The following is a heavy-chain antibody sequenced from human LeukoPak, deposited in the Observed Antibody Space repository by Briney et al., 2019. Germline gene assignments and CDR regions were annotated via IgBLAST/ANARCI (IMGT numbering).Heavy chain of an antibody. J-gene: IGHJ6*03. Sequence: GGSLRLSCAASGFTFSSYWMSWVRQAPGKGLEWVANIKQDGSEKYYVDSVKGRFTISRDNAKNSLYLQMNSLRAEDTAVYYCARDIDEAVAGSYCYYYYMDVWGKRTTVTVSS. D-gene: IGHD6-19*01. CDR2: IKQDGSEK. CDR3: ARDIDEAVAGSYCYYYYMDV. V-gene: IGHV3-7*01. CDR1: GFTFSSYW.